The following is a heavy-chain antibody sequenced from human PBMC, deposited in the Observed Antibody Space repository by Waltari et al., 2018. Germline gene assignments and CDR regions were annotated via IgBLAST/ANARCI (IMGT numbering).Heavy chain of an antibody. V-gene: IGHV3-7*01. CDR1: GFTFSRYW. Sequence: EVQLEESGGGLVQPGGSLRLSCGASGFTFSRYWMSWVRQTPGKGLQWGANISYDGSKRYYVESVKGRFTISRDNAKNSVYLQMNSLRVEDTAVYYCAKSRGFEYWGQGALITVSS. D-gene: IGHD2-2*01. J-gene: IGHJ4*02. CDR3: AKSRGFEY. CDR2: ISYDGSKR.